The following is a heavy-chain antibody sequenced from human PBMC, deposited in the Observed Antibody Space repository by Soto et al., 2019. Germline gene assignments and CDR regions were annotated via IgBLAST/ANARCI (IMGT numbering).Heavy chain of an antibody. D-gene: IGHD3-10*01. Sequence: QVQLVQSGAEVKKPGASVKVSCKASGYTFTSYGISWVRQAPGQGLEWMGWISAYNGNTNYAQKRQGRVTMTTDTSTSTDYMELRSLRSDDTAVYYCARTGFVRRFGEFTILWGQGTLVTVSS. CDR1: GYTFTSYG. CDR2: ISAYNGNT. CDR3: ARTGFVRRFGEFTIL. V-gene: IGHV1-18*01. J-gene: IGHJ4*02.